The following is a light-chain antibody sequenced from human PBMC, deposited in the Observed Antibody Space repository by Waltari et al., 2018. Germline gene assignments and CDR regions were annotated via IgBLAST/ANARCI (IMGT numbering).Light chain of an antibody. J-gene: IGKJ1*01. CDR2: HAS. Sequence: CRTSQSISKYLAWYQQKPGQAPRLLIYHASSRATGIPDRFSGSGAGTDFSLTISRLEPEDFAVYYCQHYVTLPVTFGQGTKVEIK. CDR1: QSISKY. CDR3: QHYVTLPVT. V-gene: IGKV3-20*01.